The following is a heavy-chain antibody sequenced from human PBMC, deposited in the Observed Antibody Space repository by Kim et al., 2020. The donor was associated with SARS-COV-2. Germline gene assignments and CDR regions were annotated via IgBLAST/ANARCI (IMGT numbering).Heavy chain of an antibody. J-gene: IGHJ6*02. V-gene: IGHV4-39*07. Sequence: SETLSLTCTVSGGSISSSSYYWGWIRQPPGKGLEWIGSIYYSGSTYYNPSLKSRVTISVDTSKNQFSLKLSSVTAADTAVYYCARDHGVSGYGMDVWGQGTTVTVSS. CDR3: ARDHGVSGYGMDV. CDR2: IYYSGST. CDR1: GGSISSSSYY. D-gene: IGHD1-26*01.